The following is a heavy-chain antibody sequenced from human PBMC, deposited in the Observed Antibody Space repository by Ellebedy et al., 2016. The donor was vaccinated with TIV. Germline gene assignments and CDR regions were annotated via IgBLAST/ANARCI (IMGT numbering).Heavy chain of an antibody. CDR3: TREAGGGRFGN. Sequence: GESLKISCTASGFTFGDYAMSWFRQGPGKGPEWVGFIRSKAYGGTAEYAPSVKGRFTISRDDSKSIAYLQMNSLKAEDTAVYSCTREAGGGRFGNWGQGTLVTVSS. CDR1: GFTFGDYA. D-gene: IGHD3-16*01. J-gene: IGHJ4*02. CDR2: IRSKAYGGTA. V-gene: IGHV3-49*03.